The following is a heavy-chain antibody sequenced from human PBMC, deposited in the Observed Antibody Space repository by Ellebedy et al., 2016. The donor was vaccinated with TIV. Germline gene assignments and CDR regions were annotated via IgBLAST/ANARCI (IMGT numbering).Heavy chain of an antibody. V-gene: IGHV3-7*01. CDR3: ARDVPAAIV. D-gene: IGHD2-2*01. CDR1: GITFRNSW. CDR2: IKEDGSEK. J-gene: IGHJ3*01. Sequence: GESLKISCEVSGITFRNSWMNWVRQAPGKGLEWVANIKEDGSEKYYVDSVKGRFTISRDNAKNSLYLQINSLRVEDTAVYYCARDVPAAIVWGQGTMVTVSA.